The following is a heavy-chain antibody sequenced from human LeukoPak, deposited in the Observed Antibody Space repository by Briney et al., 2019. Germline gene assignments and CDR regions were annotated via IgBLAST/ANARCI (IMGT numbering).Heavy chain of an antibody. CDR2: INAGNGNT. CDR3: ARGPPPIEQWLVGRRGNWFDP. CDR1: GYTFTSYA. D-gene: IGHD6-19*01. V-gene: IGHV1-3*01. Sequence: ASVKVSCKASGYTFTSYAMHWVRQAPGQRLEWMGWINAGNGNTKYSQKFQGRVTITRDTSASTAYMELSSLRSEDTAVYYCARGPPPIEQWLVGRRGNWFDPWGQGTLVTVSS. J-gene: IGHJ5*02.